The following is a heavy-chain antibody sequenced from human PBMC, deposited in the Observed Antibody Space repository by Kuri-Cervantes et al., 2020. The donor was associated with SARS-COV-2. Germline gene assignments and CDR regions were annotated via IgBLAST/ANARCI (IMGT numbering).Heavy chain of an antibody. J-gene: IGHJ4*02. V-gene: IGHV4-34*01. CDR1: GGSFSGYY. CDR2: INHSGST. D-gene: IGHD3-3*01. Sequence: GSLRLSCAVYGGSFSGYYWSWIRQPPGKGLEWIGEINHSGSTNYNPSLKSRVTISVDTSKNQFSLKLSSVTAADTAVYYCARRTYYDFWSGYFDYWGQGTLVTVSS. CDR3: ARRTYYDFWSGYFDY.